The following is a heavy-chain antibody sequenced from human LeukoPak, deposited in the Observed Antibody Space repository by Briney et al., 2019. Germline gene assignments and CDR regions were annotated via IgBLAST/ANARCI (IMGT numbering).Heavy chain of an antibody. CDR2: INWNGGST. D-gene: IGHD3-22*01. CDR1: GFTFHDYG. V-gene: IGHV3-20*04. Sequence: GGSLRLSCAASGFTFHDYGMSGVRQAPGKGLEWVSGINWNGGSTGYADSVKGRFTISRDNAKNSLYPQMNSLRAEDTALYYCARVDRYYYDSSGYYSLPDYWGQGTLVTVSS. J-gene: IGHJ4*02. CDR3: ARVDRYYYDSSGYYSLPDY.